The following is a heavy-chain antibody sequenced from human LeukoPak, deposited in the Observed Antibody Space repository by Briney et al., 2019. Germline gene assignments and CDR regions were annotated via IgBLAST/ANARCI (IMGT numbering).Heavy chain of an antibody. Sequence: SETLSLTCNVSGGSISRYYWSWIRQPPGKGLDWIGYISYSGSTNYNPSLKSRVTISVDTSKNQFSLKLSSVTAAHTAVYYCARRAAAGGYYYGMDVWGQGTTVTVSS. D-gene: IGHD6-13*01. CDR1: GGSISRYY. CDR2: ISYSGST. V-gene: IGHV4-59*08. J-gene: IGHJ6*02. CDR3: ARRAAAGGYYYGMDV.